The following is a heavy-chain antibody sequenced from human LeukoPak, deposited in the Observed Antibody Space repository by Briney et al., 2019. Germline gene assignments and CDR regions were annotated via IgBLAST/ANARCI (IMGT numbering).Heavy chain of an antibody. CDR1: GFTFSNAW. J-gene: IGHJ4*02. D-gene: IGHD7-27*01. CDR2: IKSKTDGGTT. CDR3: STDILETNWGGY. V-gene: IGHV3-15*01. Sequence: GGSLRLSCAASGFTFSNAWMSWVRQAPGKGLEWVSRIKSKTDGGTTHNAAPVKGRFTISRDDSRDTLYLQMNSLKTEDTAVYYCSTDILETNWGGYWGQGTLVTVSS.